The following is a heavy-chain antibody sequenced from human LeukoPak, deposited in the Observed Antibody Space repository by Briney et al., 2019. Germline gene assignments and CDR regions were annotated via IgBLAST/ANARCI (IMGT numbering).Heavy chain of an antibody. CDR1: GFSISSGYY. CDR3: ARVLKWFGVDAFDI. J-gene: IGHJ3*02. V-gene: IGHV4-38-2*01. D-gene: IGHD3-10*01. Sequence: SETLSLICAVSGFSISSGYYWGWIRQPPGKGLEWIGSFYHSGNTYYNPSLKSRVTISVDTSKNQFSLKLSSVAAADTAVYYCARVLKWFGVDAFDIWGQGTMVTVSS. CDR2: FYHSGNT.